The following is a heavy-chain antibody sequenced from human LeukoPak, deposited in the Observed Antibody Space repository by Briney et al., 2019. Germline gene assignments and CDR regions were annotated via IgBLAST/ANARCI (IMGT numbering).Heavy chain of an antibody. J-gene: IGHJ4*02. Sequence: SEALSLTCAVYGGSFSGYYWSWIRQPPGKGLEWIGEINHSGSTNYNPSLKSRVTISVDPSKNQFSLKLSSVTAADTAVYYCARGHESDYGDSDYFDYWGQGTLVTVSS. V-gene: IGHV4-34*01. CDR3: ARGHESDYGDSDYFDY. D-gene: IGHD4-17*01. CDR2: INHSGST. CDR1: GGSFSGYY.